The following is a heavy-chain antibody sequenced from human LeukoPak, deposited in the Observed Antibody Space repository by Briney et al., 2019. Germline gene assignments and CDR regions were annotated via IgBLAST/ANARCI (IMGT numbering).Heavy chain of an antibody. V-gene: IGHV3-21*01. CDR2: ISSSSSYI. CDR1: GFTFSSYG. D-gene: IGHD4-17*01. CDR3: ARLGYGDYFFDY. Sequence: GGSLRLSCAASGFTFSSYGMHWVRQAPGKGLEWVSSISSSSSYIYYADSVKGRFTISRDNAKNSLYLQMNSLRAEDTAVYYCARLGYGDYFFDYWGQGTLVTVSS. J-gene: IGHJ4*02.